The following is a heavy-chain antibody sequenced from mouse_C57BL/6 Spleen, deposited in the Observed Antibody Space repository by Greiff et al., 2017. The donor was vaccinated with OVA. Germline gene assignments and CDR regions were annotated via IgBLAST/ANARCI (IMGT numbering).Heavy chain of an antibody. V-gene: IGHV1-50*01. CDR1: GYTFTSYW. J-gene: IGHJ2*01. D-gene: IGHD3-3*01. Sequence: QVQLQLPGAELVKPGASVKLSCKASGYTFTSYWMQWVKQRPGQGLEWIGEIDPSDSYTNYNQKFKGKATLTVDTSSSTAYMQLSSLTSEDSAVYYCARKKGYYFDYWGQGTTLTVSS. CDR2: IDPSDSYT. CDR3: ARKKGYYFDY.